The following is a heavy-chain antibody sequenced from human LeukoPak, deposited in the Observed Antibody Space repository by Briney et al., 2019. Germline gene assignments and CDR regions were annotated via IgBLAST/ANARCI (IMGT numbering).Heavy chain of an antibody. D-gene: IGHD4-17*01. CDR1: GFTFSSYA. CDR3: AKNPGHYGDYVSHYYYGMDV. CDR2: ISGSDGRT. J-gene: IGHJ6*02. V-gene: IGHV3-23*01. Sequence: GSLRLSCAASGFTFSSYAMNWVRQAPGKGLEWVSAISGSDGRTYYADSVKGRFTISRDNSKNTMCLQMNSLRAEDTAVYYCAKNPGHYGDYVSHYYYGMDVWGQGTTVTVSS.